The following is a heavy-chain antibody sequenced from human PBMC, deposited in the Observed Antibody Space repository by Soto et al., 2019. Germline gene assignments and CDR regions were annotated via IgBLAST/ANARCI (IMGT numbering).Heavy chain of an antibody. CDR3: ARDIRDCSGGSCYSDGDY. J-gene: IGHJ4*02. V-gene: IGHV1-46*01. Sequence: QVQLVQSGAEMKKPGASVNVSCKASGYTFTNYYMHWVRQAPGQGLEWMGIINPSDGSTTYAQKFQGRITMTRDTSTSTVYKELSSLRSEDTAIYYCARDIRDCSGGSCYSDGDYWGQGTLVTVSS. CDR1: GYTFTNYY. CDR2: INPSDGST. D-gene: IGHD2-15*01.